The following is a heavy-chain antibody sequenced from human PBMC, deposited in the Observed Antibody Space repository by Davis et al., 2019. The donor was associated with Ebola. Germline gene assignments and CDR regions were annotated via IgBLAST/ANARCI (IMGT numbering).Heavy chain of an antibody. D-gene: IGHD2-8*02. V-gene: IGHV3-48*02. Sequence: PGGSLRLSCAASGFTFSSYSMNWVRQAPGKGLEWVSYISSSSSTIYYADSVKGRFTISRDNAKNSLYLQMNSLRDEDTAVYYCAKDRLMVVYASYGMDVWGQGTTVTVSS. CDR1: GFTFSSYS. CDR2: ISSSSSTI. J-gene: IGHJ6*02. CDR3: AKDRLMVVYASYGMDV.